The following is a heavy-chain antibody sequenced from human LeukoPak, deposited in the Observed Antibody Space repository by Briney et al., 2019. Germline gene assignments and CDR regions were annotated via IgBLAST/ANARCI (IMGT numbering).Heavy chain of an antibody. J-gene: IGHJ5*02. Sequence: PGGSLRLSCAASGFIFSSYAMTWVRQAPGKGLEWVSAISGSGVSTYYADSVKGRFTISRDNSKNTLYLEMNSLRAGDTAVYYCAKSSRPVITTTSDWFDPWGQGALVTVSS. CDR3: AKSSRPVITTTSDWFDP. D-gene: IGHD3-22*01. V-gene: IGHV3-23*01. CDR2: ISGSGVST. CDR1: GFIFSSYA.